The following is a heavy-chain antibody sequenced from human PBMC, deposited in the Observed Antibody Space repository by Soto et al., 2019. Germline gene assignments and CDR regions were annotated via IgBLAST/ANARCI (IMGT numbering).Heavy chain of an antibody. V-gene: IGHV3-33*01. CDR3: ARDRHYGSGRTSAFDL. D-gene: IGHD3-10*01. CDR2: IGYHGSNK. Sequence: QVQLVESGGGVVQPGRSLRLSCAASGFSFSSYDMHWVRQAPGKGLEWVAIIGYHGSNKYYADSVKGRFTISRDNSKNTLYLQMNSLTAEDTAVYYCARDRHYGSGRTSAFDLWGQGTMVTVSS. CDR1: GFSFSSYD. J-gene: IGHJ3*01.